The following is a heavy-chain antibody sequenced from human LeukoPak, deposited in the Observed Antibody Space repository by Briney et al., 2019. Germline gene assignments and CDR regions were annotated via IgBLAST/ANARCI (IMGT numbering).Heavy chain of an antibody. CDR3: AKDLRYCSGGSCYSGDAFDI. J-gene: IGHJ3*02. D-gene: IGHD2-15*01. Sequence: PGGSLRLSCAASGFIFSDYYMGWSRQAPGRGLERISYITDNGYKIYYTDPVKGRFTMSRDNAKKSLYLQMNSLRAEDTAVYYCAKDLRYCSGGSCYSGDAFDIWGQGTMVTVSS. V-gene: IGHV3-11*04. CDR1: GFIFSDYY. CDR2: ITDNGYKI.